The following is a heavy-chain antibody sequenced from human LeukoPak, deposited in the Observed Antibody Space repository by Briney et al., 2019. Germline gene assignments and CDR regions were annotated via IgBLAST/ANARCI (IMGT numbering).Heavy chain of an antibody. CDR3: AREHSGYDFLGRDYYYMDV. CDR1: GFTFSDYY. CDR2: ISSSSRSYI. D-gene: IGHD5-12*01. V-gene: IGHV3-69-1*01. J-gene: IGHJ6*03. Sequence: KSGGSLRLSCAASGFTFSDYYMNWVRQAPGKGLEWVSSISSSSRSYIYYADSVKGRFTISRDNAKNSLYLQMNSVRAEDTAVYYCAREHSGYDFLGRDYYYMDVWGKGTTVTVSS.